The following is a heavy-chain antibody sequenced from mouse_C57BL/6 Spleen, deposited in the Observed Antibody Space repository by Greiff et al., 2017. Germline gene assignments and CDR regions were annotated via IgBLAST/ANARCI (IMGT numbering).Heavy chain of an antibody. V-gene: IGHV1-81*01. CDR2: IYPRSGNT. Sequence: VQLQQSGAELARPGASVKLSCKASGYTFTSYGISWVKQRTGQGLEWIGEIYPRSGNTYYNEKFKGKATLTADKSSSPAYMELRSLTSEDSAVYFGARTTVVAPYAMEYWGQGTSVTVSS. D-gene: IGHD1-1*01. CDR1: GYTFTSYG. J-gene: IGHJ4*01. CDR3: ARTTVVAPYAMEY.